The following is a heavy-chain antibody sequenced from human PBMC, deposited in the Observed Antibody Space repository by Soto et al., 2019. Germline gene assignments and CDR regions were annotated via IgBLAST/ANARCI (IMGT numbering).Heavy chain of an antibody. J-gene: IGHJ3*02. D-gene: IGHD3-9*01. Sequence: PGGSLRLSCAASGFTFSTYWMHWVRQAPGKGLVWVSRINSDGSSISYADSVKGRFTISRDNAKNTLYLQMNSLRAEDTAVYYCASSHYDILTAYYTGAFDMWGQGTMVTVSS. V-gene: IGHV3-74*01. CDR2: INSDGSSI. CDR1: GFTFSTYW. CDR3: ASSHYDILTAYYTGAFDM.